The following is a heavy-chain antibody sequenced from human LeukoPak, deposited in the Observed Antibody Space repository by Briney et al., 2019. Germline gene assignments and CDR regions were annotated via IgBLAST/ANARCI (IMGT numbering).Heavy chain of an antibody. CDR3: VRELEGGLGDY. CDR1: GFTFSSYA. V-gene: IGHV3-23*01. Sequence: GGSLRLSCAASGFTFSSYAMSWVRQAPGKGLEWVSAISGSGGSTYYADSVKGRFTISRDNSKNTQYLQMNSLRAEDTAVYYCVRELEGGLGDYWGQGTLVTVSS. D-gene: IGHD2-15*01. CDR2: ISGSGGST. J-gene: IGHJ4*02.